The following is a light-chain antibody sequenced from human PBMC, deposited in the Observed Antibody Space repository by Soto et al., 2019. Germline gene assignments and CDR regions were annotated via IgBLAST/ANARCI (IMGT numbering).Light chain of an antibody. V-gene: IGKV3-20*01. J-gene: IGKJ5*01. CDR3: QQYDTSIWAYT. CDR2: GAS. Sequence: EVLLTQSPVTLSLSPGERATLSCRASQSVSSSYLAWYQQKPGQAPRLLIYGASSRATGIPDRFSGSGSGTDFTLTISRLEPEDFAVYYCQQYDTSIWAYTFGQGTRLEIK. CDR1: QSVSSSY.